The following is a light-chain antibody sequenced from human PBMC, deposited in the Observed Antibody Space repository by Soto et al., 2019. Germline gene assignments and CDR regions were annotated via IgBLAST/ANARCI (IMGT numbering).Light chain of an antibody. J-gene: IGKJ2*01. CDR3: QQFGSSIPHT. Sequence: ELVMTQSPATLSVSPGERATLSCRASQSFSSNVAWYQQKPGQAPRLLIYGTSTRVTGIPARFSGSGSGTEFTLPISSLQSEDFGVYYCQQFGSSIPHTFGQGTKLEIK. CDR1: QSFSSN. V-gene: IGKV3-15*01. CDR2: GTS.